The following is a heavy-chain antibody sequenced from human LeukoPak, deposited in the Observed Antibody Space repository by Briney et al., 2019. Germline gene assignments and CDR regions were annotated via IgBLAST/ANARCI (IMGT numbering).Heavy chain of an antibody. V-gene: IGHV4-4*07. CDR3: ARSRGRGGTRKYYYDSSGYYSWYFDL. J-gene: IGHJ2*01. CDR1: GGSISSYY. CDR2: IYTSGST. Sequence: SETLSLTCTVSGGSISSYYWSLIRQPARKGLELIGRIYTSGSTNYNPSLKSRVTMSVDTSKNQSSLQLSSVTAADTAVYYCARSRGRGGTRKYYYDSSGYYSWYFDLWGRGTLVTVSS. D-gene: IGHD3-22*01.